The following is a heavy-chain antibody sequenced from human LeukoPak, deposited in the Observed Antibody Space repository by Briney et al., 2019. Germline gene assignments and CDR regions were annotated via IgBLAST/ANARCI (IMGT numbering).Heavy chain of an antibody. CDR1: GYTFTGYY. Sequence: ASVTVSCKASGYTFTGYYMHWVRQAPGQGLEWMGRINPNSGGTNYAQKFQGRVTMTRDTSISTAYMELSRLRSDDTAVYCRTRDDEWKLPFDYWGQGTLVTVSS. CDR2: INPNSGGT. D-gene: IGHD1-26*01. CDR3: TRDDEWKLPFDY. J-gene: IGHJ4*02. V-gene: IGHV1-2*06.